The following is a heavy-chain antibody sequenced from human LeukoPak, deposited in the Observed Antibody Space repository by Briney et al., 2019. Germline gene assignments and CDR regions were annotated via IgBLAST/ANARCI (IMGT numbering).Heavy chain of an antibody. V-gene: IGHV4-38-2*01. Sequence: PSETLSLTCAVSGYSISSGYYWGWIRQPPGKGLEWIGSIYHSGSTYYNPSLKSRVTISVDTSKNQLSLKLSSVTAADTAVYYCARRHRGYSGYEYFDYWGQGTLVTVSS. CDR3: ARRHRGYSGYEYFDY. D-gene: IGHD5-12*01. CDR1: GYSISSGYY. CDR2: IYHSGST. J-gene: IGHJ4*02.